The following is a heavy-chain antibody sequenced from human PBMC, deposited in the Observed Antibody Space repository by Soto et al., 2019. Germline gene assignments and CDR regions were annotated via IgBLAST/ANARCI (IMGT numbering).Heavy chain of an antibody. D-gene: IGHD2-2*01. J-gene: IGHJ6*02. CDR3: ARSQGSSTSLEIYYYYYYGMDV. CDR1: GGTFSSYA. Sequence: QVQLVQSGAEVKKPGSSVKVSCKASGGTFSSYAISWVRQAPGQGLEWMGGINPIAGPANYAQKSQGRVTVTADESTSPAYMELSSLRSEATAVYYCARSQGSSTSLEIYYYYYYGMDVWGQWTKVTVSS. V-gene: IGHV1-69*01. CDR2: INPIAGPA.